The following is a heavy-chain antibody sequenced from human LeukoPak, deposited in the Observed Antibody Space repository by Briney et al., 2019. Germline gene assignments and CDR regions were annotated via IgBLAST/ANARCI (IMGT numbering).Heavy chain of an antibody. CDR1: GGSISSSSYY. V-gene: IGHV4-39*07. Sequence: SETLSLTCTVSGGSISSSSYYWGWIRQPPGKGLEWIGSIYYSGSTYYNPSLKSRVIISVDTSKNQFSLKLSSVTAADTAVYYCARRVSYYYYYMDVWGKGATVTVSS. CDR3: ARRVSYYYYYMDV. J-gene: IGHJ6*03. CDR2: IYYSGST.